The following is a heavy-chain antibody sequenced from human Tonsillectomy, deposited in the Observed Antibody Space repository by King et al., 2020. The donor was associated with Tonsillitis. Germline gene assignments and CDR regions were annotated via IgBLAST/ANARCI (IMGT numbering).Heavy chain of an antibody. D-gene: IGHD2-2*02. CDR2: ISYEGKNK. CDR3: AVRRDCSDSNCYNAFYI. CDR1: AFTFRTYV. V-gene: IGHV3-30*04. Sequence: VQLVESGGGVVQPGTSLRLSCEVSAFTFRTYVLDWVRQAPGKGLEWVAVISYEGKNKVYAESVKGRFTNSRDNSKNTLFMQFNSLRPEDTAVYYFAVRRDCSDSNCYNAFYIWGQGTMVTFSS. J-gene: IGHJ3*02.